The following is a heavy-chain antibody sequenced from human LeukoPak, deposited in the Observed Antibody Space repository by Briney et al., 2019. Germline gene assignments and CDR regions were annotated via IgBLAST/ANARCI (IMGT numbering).Heavy chain of an antibody. CDR3: ASGLVVVFPPRF. D-gene: IGHD3-22*01. J-gene: IGHJ4*02. Sequence: SETLSLTCTVSGGSISSSSYYWGWIRQPPGKGLEWVGSIYYSGSTYYNPSLKSRVTISVDTSKNQFSLKLGSVTAADTAVYYCASGLVVVFPPRFWGQGTLVTVSS. V-gene: IGHV4-39*01. CDR2: IYYSGST. CDR1: GGSISSSSYY.